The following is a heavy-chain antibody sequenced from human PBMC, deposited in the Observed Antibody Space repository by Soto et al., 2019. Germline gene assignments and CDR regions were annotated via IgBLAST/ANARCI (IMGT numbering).Heavy chain of an antibody. CDR1: DYTFTSDG. J-gene: IGHJ4*02. V-gene: IGHV1-18*01. CDR3: ARGSIAVAGTGFDY. Sequence: ASVKVSCKSSDYTFTSDGFNWVRQAPGQGLEWMGWISAHNGHTYYANNLQGRVTLTTDTSTRTAYMELRSLRSDDTAVYYCARGSIAVAGTGFDYWGQGTLVTVAS. CDR2: ISAHNGHT. D-gene: IGHD6-19*01.